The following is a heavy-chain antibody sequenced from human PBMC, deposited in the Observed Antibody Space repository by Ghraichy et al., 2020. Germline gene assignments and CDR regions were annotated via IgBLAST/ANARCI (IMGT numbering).Heavy chain of an antibody. CDR3: ARDCGSYDGNWFDP. D-gene: IGHD1-26*01. Sequence: SETLSLTCTVSGGSISSYYWSWIRQPPGKGLEWIGYIYYSGSTNYNPSLKSRVTISVDTSKNQFSLKLSSVTAADTAVYYCARDCGSYDGNWFDPWGQGTLVTVSS. CDR1: GGSISSYY. J-gene: IGHJ5*02. V-gene: IGHV4-59*01. CDR2: IYYSGST.